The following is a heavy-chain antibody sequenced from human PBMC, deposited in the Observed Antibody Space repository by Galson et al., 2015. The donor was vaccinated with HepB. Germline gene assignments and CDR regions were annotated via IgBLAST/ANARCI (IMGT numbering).Heavy chain of an antibody. CDR3: ATLEDTAMVKHFQH. Sequence: SVKVSCKASGGTFSSYAISWVRQAPGQGLEWMGGIIPIFGTANYAQKFQGRVTITADESTSTAYMELSSLRSEDTAVYYCATLEDTAMVKHFQHCGQGTLVTVSS. V-gene: IGHV1-69*13. J-gene: IGHJ1*01. CDR1: GGTFSSYA. CDR2: IIPIFGTA. D-gene: IGHD5-18*01.